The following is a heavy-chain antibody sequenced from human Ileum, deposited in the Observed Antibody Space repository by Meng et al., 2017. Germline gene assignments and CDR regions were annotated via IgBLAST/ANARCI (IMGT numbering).Heavy chain of an antibody. J-gene: IGHJ4*02. V-gene: IGHV4-31*01. Sequence: QVQLPESGQGLVKPSPTLSLTCTGVGDSISSGGYYWTWIRQHPGKGLEWIGYIYSSGGTYYTPSLKSLVTISLDTSKNQFSLRLSSVTAADTAVYYCARIGFCSGRSCYGFFDYWGQGTLVTVSS. CDR3: ARIGFCSGRSCYGFFDY. CDR2: IYSSGGT. D-gene: IGHD2-15*01. CDR1: GDSISSGGYY.